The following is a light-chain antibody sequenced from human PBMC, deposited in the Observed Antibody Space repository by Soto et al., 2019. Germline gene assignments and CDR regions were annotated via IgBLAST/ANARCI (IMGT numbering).Light chain of an antibody. CDR2: EVT. Sequence: QSALTQPRSVSGSPGQSVTISCTGTNSDVGGYSYVSWYQQHPGKAPKLMIYEVTTRPSGVPDRFSGSTSGNTASLTISGLQPEDEAYDYCFSYSGSDTFVFGTGTKVTVL. V-gene: IGLV2-11*01. J-gene: IGLJ1*01. CDR3: FSYSGSDTFV. CDR1: NSDVGGYSY.